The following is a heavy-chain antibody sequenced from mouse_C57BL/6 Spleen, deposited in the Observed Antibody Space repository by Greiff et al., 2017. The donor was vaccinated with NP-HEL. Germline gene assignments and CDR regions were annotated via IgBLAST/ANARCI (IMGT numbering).Heavy chain of an antibody. Sequence: QVQLQQPGAELVKPGASVKLSCKASGYTFTSYWMHWVKQRPGRGLEWIGRIYPNSGCPKYNEKFKSKATLTVDKPSSTAYMKLSSLTSEDSAVYYCARSPYGSHYVDYWGQGTTLTVSS. CDR1: GYTFTSYW. D-gene: IGHD1-1*01. J-gene: IGHJ2*01. V-gene: IGHV1-72*01. CDR2: IYPNSGCP. CDR3: ARSPYGSHYVDY.